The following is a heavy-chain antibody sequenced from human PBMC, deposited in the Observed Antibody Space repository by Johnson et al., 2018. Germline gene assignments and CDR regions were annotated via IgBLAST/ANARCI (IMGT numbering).Heavy chain of an antibody. CDR1: GFTFSSYG. D-gene: IGHD1-26*01. V-gene: IGHV3-30*18. CDR3: AKSELGGSYPQHIDY. Sequence: QVQLQESGGGVVQPGRSLRLSCVASGFTFSSYGMHWVRQAPGKGLEWVAVISYDGSKENYADSVKGRFTLSRDTPKNTLYLQMNSLRTEDTAMYYCAKSELGGSYPQHIDYWGQGTLVTVSS. CDR2: ISYDGSKE. J-gene: IGHJ4*02.